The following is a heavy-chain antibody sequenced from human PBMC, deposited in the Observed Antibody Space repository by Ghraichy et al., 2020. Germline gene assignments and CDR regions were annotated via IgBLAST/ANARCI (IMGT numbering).Heavy chain of an antibody. V-gene: IGHV4-31*03. CDR3: ARGRDGYNYALYYFDY. D-gene: IGHD5-24*01. CDR1: GGSISSGGYY. J-gene: IGHJ4*02. CDR2: IYYSGST. Sequence: SETLSLTCTVSGGSISSGGYYWSWIRQHPGKGLEWIGYIYYSGSTYYNPSLKSRVTISVDTSKNQFSLKLSSVTAADTAVYYCARGRDGYNYALYYFDYWGQGTLVTVSS.